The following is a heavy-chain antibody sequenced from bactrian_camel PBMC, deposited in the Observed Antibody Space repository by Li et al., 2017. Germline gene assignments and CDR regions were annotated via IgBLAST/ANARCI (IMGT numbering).Heavy chain of an antibody. CDR2: IDSDGST. Sequence: HVQLVESGGGSVRPGGSLTLSCTASGDAFNANCLGWFRQAPGKEREGVAAIDSDGSTSYTDSVKGRFTLSHDAAKNSIDLQMNSLKPDDTAVYYCAATGQMLSVAGCRTQGTQVTVS. D-gene: IGHD1*01. V-gene: IGHV3S53*01. J-gene: IGHJ4*01. CDR1: GDAFNANC.